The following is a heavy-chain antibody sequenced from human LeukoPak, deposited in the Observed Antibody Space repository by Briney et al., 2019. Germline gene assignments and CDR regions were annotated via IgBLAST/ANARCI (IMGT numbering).Heavy chain of an antibody. Sequence: ASVKVSCKASGYTFTSYGISRVRQAPGQGLEWMGWISAYNGNTNYAQKLQGRVTMTTDTSTSTAYMELRSLRSDDTAVYYCARPASGYSPALGLDYWGQGTLVTVSS. CDR2: ISAYNGNT. J-gene: IGHJ4*02. D-gene: IGHD5-18*01. CDR3: ARPASGYSPALGLDY. CDR1: GYTFTSYG. V-gene: IGHV1-18*04.